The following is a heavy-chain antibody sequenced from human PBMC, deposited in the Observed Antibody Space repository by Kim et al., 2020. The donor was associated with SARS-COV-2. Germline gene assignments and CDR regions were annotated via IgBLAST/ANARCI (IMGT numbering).Heavy chain of an antibody. CDR3: ARGYCSSTSCYRGDAFDI. D-gene: IGHD2-2*02. Sequence: GGSLRLSCAASGFTVSSDYMSWVRQAPGKGLEWVSVIYSGGSTYYADSVKGRFTISRDNSKNTLYLQMNSLRAEDTAVYYCARGYCSSTSCYRGDAFDIWGQGTMVTVSS. V-gene: IGHV3-53*01. J-gene: IGHJ3*02. CDR2: IYSGGST. CDR1: GFTVSSDY.